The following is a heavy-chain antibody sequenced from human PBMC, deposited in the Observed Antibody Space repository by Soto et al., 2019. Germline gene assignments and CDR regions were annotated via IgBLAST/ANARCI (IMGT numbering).Heavy chain of an antibody. J-gene: IGHJ4*02. D-gene: IGHD4-17*01. CDR1: GFTFSSFE. CDR3: ARSTVTSD. CDR2: ISDSGRTM. V-gene: IGHV3-48*03. Sequence: PGGSLRLSCAASGFTFSSFEMIWVRQAPGKGLEWISYISDSGRTMYYADSVKGRFTISRDNAKNSLYLQMNSLRVEDTAPYYCARSTVTSDWGQGTLVTVSS.